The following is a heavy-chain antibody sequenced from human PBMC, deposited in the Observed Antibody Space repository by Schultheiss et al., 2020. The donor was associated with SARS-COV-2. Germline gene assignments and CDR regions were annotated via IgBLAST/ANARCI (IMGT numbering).Heavy chain of an antibody. CDR1: GGSVSSGSYY. Sequence: SETLSLTCTVSGGSVSSGSYYWSWIRQPPGKGLEWIGYIYYSGSTNYNPSLKSRVTISVDTSKNQFSLKLNSVTAADTAVYYCAREPRSQYHFDHWGQGALVTVSS. D-gene: IGHD1-14*01. J-gene: IGHJ4*02. CDR2: IYYSGST. V-gene: IGHV4-61*01. CDR3: AREPRSQYHFDH.